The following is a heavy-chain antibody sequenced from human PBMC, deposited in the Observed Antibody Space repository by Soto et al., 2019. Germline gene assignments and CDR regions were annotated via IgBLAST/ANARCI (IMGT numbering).Heavy chain of an antibody. J-gene: IGHJ5*02. D-gene: IGHD3-22*01. CDR1: GGTFSSYT. V-gene: IGHV1-69*08. Sequence: QVQLVQSGAEVRKPGSSVKVSCKASGGTFSSYTISWVRQAPGQGLEWMGRIIPILGIANYAQKFQGRVTITADKSTSTAYMELSSLRSEDTAVYYCARDGDYYDSSGYYSPNWFDPWGQGTLVTVSS. CDR2: IIPILGIA. CDR3: ARDGDYYDSSGYYSPNWFDP.